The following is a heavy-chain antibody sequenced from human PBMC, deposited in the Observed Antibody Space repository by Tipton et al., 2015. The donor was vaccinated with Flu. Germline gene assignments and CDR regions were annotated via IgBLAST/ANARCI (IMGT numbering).Heavy chain of an antibody. CDR2: IYTSDST. CDR3: AKRYCSSITCYIPDAFDT. V-gene: IGHV3-53*01. Sequence: SLRLSCAASGFIVSSDYMSWVRQAPGKGLEWVSVIYTSDSTSYADSVRGRFTLSRDTSRNTLYLQMNNLRVEDTAVYYCAKRYCSSITCYIPDAFDTWGQGTMVTVSS. J-gene: IGHJ3*02. CDR1: GFIVSSDY. D-gene: IGHD2-2*01.